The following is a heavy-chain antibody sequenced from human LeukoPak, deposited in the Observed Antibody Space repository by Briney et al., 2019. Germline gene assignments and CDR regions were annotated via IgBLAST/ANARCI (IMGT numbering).Heavy chain of an antibody. Sequence: SETLSLTCTVSGGSISSYYWSWIRQPAGKGLEWIGRIYTSGSTNYNPSLKSRVTMSVDTSKNQFSLKLSSVTAADTAVYYCARHTYYYDSSGYYDYYFDYWGQGTLVTVSS. CDR2: IYTSGST. V-gene: IGHV4-4*07. CDR3: ARHTYYYDSSGYYDYYFDY. J-gene: IGHJ4*02. D-gene: IGHD3-22*01. CDR1: GGSISSYY.